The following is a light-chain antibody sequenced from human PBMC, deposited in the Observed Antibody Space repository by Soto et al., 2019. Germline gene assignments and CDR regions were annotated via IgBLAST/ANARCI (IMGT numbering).Light chain of an antibody. V-gene: IGLV2-8*01. CDR2: EVN. Sequence: QSALTQPPSASGSPGQSVAISCTGTSSDVGGYNYVSWYQQHPGKAPKLMIYEVNKRPSGDPDRFSGSKSGNPASLTVSALQAEDEADYYCSSYAGSSNVFGTATKATVL. J-gene: IGLJ1*01. CDR3: SSYAGSSNV. CDR1: SSDVGGYNY.